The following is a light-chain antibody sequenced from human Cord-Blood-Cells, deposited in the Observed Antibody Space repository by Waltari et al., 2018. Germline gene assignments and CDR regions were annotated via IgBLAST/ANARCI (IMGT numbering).Light chain of an antibody. CDR1: SSDDGGYNY. CDR3: SSYAGSNNRYV. Sequence: QSALTQPHSASGSPGQSVTISCTGTSSDDGGYNYVSWYQQHPGKAPKLMIYEVSKRPSGVPDRFSGSKSGNTASLTVSGLQAEDEADYYCSSYAGSNNRYVFGTGTKVTVL. V-gene: IGLV2-8*01. J-gene: IGLJ1*01. CDR2: EVS.